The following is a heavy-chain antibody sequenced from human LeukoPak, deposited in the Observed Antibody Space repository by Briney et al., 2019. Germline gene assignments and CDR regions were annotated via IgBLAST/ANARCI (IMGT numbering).Heavy chain of an antibody. D-gene: IGHD3-3*01. Sequence: PGGSLRLSCAASGFTFSNYAMNWVRQAPGKGLEWVSAISASGDRTYYADSVKGRFTIARDNSKNTLFLQMNSLRAEDTAVYYCTTERDYYLKYWGQGTLVTVSS. V-gene: IGHV3-23*01. J-gene: IGHJ4*02. CDR3: TTERDYYLKY. CDR1: GFTFSNYA. CDR2: ISASGDRT.